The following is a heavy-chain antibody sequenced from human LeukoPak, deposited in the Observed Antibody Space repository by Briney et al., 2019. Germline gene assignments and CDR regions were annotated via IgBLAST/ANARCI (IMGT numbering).Heavy chain of an antibody. J-gene: IGHJ6*02. CDR1: GFTFSSYG. V-gene: IGHV3-30-3*01. CDR2: ISYDGSNK. Sequence: GGSLRLSCAASGFTFSSYGMRWVRQARGKGREWVAVISYDGSNKYYADSVKGRFTISRDNSKTTLYLQMNSLRAEDTAVYYCASNYGDSLLSYYYYGMDVWGQGTTVTVSS. CDR3: ASNYGDSLLSYYYYGMDV. D-gene: IGHD4-17*01.